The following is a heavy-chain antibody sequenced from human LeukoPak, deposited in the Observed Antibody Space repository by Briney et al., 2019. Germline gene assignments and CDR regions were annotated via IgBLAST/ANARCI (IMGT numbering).Heavy chain of an antibody. J-gene: IGHJ3*02. CDR1: GFTFSSYW. V-gene: IGHV3-7*01. D-gene: IGHD5-12*01. CDR2: IKQDGSEK. CDR3: ASLNGGYSGYDYLDAFDI. Sequence: QSGGSLRLSCAASGFTFSSYWMSWVRQAPGKGLEWVANIKQDGSEKYYVDSVKGRFTISRDNAKNSMYLQMNSLRAEDTAVYYCASLNGGYSGYDYLDAFDIWGQGTVVTVSS.